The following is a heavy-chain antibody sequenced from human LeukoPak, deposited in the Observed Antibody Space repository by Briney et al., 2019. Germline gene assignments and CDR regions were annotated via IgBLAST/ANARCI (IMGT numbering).Heavy chain of an antibody. CDR1: GVTVSSHY. CDR3: ARVLVQLGTFDS. CDR2: IYGVDGT. V-gene: IGHV3-53*01. Sequence: GGSLRLSCAASGVTVSSHYMNWVRRAPGKGLEWVSVIYGVDGTSYADSVKGRFTISRDNSKNTLSLQMNSLRAEDTAVYYCARVLVQLGTFDSWGQGTLVTVSS. D-gene: IGHD7-27*01. J-gene: IGHJ4*02.